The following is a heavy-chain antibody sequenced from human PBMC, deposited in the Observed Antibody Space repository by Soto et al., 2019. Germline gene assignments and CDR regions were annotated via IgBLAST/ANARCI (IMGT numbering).Heavy chain of an antibody. CDR2: IVAGGGIT. Sequence: PGGSLRLSXAASGFTFSYFAMNWVRQAPGKGLEWASAIVAGGGITYYADSVKGRFTISRDNSRNTLYLQMNSLTAEDTAVYFCAKDQVGPTWEDTFDIWGQGTMVTVSS. J-gene: IGHJ3*02. CDR3: AKDQVGPTWEDTFDI. D-gene: IGHD1-26*01. V-gene: IGHV3-23*01. CDR1: GFTFSYFA.